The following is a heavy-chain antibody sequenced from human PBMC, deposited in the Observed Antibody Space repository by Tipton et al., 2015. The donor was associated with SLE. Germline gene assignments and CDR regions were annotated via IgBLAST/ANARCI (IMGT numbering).Heavy chain of an antibody. V-gene: IGHV4-39*07. D-gene: IGHD3-3*01. CDR1: GGSISSSAYF. CDR3: ARGRLLDWLSTFYYCYVMAV. CDR2: IYHSGIT. Sequence: TLSLTCIVSGGSISSSAYFWDWIRQSPGKGLEWIGGIYHSGITGYNPSLKSRVTISVDTSKNQFSLKLSTVTAADTALYYCARGRLLDWLSTFYYCYVMAVWGHETRVPVS. J-gene: IGHJ6*02.